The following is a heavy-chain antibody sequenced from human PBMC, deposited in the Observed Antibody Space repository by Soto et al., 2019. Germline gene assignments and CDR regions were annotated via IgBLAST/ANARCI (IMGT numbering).Heavy chain of an antibody. V-gene: IGHV3-23*01. J-gene: IGHJ2*01. CDR1: GFTFSSYA. CDR3: AKDLGPPVRSHYPYLYFDV. CDR2: ISGSCGAT. Sequence: EVQLLESGGGLVQPGGSLSLSCAASGFTFSSYAMSWVRQTPGKGLELVAGISGSCGATYYADAVKGRLTISRDNSNNTLYLQMNSLRAEDTAVYYCAKDLGPPVRSHYPYLYFDVWGRGTLVTVSS. D-gene: IGHD3-10*01.